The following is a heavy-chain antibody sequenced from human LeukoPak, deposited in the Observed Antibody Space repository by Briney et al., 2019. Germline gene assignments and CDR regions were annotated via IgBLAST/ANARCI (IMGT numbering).Heavy chain of an antibody. J-gene: IGHJ4*02. Sequence: GASVKVSCKASGYTFTGYYMHWVRQAPGQGLEWMGWIYPNSGGTNYAQKFQGRVTMTRDTSINTAYMELSRLRSDDTAVYYCARYVDYYDSSGYTALDYWGQGTLVTVSS. D-gene: IGHD3-22*01. CDR3: ARYVDYYDSSGYTALDY. CDR2: IYPNSGGT. CDR1: GYTFTGYY. V-gene: IGHV1-2*02.